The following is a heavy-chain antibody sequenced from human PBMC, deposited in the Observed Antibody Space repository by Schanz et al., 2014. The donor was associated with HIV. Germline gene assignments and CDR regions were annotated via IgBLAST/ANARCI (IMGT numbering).Heavy chain of an antibody. J-gene: IGHJ6*02. V-gene: IGHV3-9*01. CDR3: AKVLIPMIAVPYYGMDV. CDR1: GFTFDEYA. D-gene: IGHD3-22*01. Sequence: EVQLVESGGALVQPGGSLRLSCAASGFTFDEYAMHWVRQAPGKGLEWVSSISWNSGSIDYADSAKGRFTISRDNAKNSLYLQMNSLRAEDTAVYYCAKVLIPMIAVPYYGMDVWGQGTTVTVSS. CDR2: ISWNSGSI.